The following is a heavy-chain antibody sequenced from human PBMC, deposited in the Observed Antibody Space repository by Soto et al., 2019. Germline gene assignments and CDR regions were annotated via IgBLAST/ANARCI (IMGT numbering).Heavy chain of an antibody. CDR3: ARGAQNWFDP. CDR2: INHSGST. CDR1: GGSFSGYY. Sequence: QVQLQQWGAGLLKPSETLSLTCAVYGGSFSGYYWSWIRQPPGKGLEWIGEINHSGSTNYNPSLKSRVTISVDTSKNQFSLKLSSVTAADMAVYYCARGAQNWFDPWGQGTLVTVSS. V-gene: IGHV4-34*01. J-gene: IGHJ5*02.